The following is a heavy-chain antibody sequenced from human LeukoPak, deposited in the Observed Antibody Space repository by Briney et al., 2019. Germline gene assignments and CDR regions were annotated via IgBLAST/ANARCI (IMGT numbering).Heavy chain of an antibody. J-gene: IGHJ4*02. CDR1: GFTFSNSG. CDR2: ISSSRSTT. CDR3: ARDGVPSANSSSWYRVDY. Sequence: GGSLRLSCAVSGFTFSNSGMNWVRQAPVKGLEWVSYISSSRSTTYYADSVKGRFTISRDNAKNSLYLQMNSLRAEDTAVYYCARDGVPSANSSSWYRVDYWGQGTLVTVSS. V-gene: IGHV3-48*01. D-gene: IGHD6-13*01.